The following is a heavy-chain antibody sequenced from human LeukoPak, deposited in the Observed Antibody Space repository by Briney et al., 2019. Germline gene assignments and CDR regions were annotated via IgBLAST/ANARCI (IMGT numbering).Heavy chain of an antibody. CDR3: ARVRDSSGGYYFDY. V-gene: IGHV1-18*01. J-gene: IGHJ4*02. CDR2: ISAYNGNT. D-gene: IGHD6-19*01. Sequence: ASVKVSCKASGYTFTSYGISWVRQAPGQGLEWMGWISAYNGNTNYAQKLQGRVTMTTDTSTSTAYMELRSLRSDDAAVYYCARVRDSSGGYYFDYWGQGTLVTVSS. CDR1: GYTFTSYG.